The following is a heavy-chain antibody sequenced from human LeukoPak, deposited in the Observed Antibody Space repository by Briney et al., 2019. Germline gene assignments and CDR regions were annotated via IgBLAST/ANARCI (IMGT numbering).Heavy chain of an antibody. Sequence: AASVKVSCKASGYTFTSYGISWVRQAPGQGLEWMGLISAYNGNSNYAQKLQGRATITTDTSPKKAYMELRSLRSDDTAVYYCASGDYGDAYYFDYWGQGTLVTVSS. J-gene: IGHJ4*02. CDR1: GYTFTSYG. CDR3: ASGDYGDAYYFDY. D-gene: IGHD4-17*01. V-gene: IGHV1-18*01. CDR2: ISAYNGNS.